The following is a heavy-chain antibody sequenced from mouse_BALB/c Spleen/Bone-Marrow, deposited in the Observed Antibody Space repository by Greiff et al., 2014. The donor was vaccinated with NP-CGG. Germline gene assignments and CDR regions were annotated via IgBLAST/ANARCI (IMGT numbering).Heavy chain of an antibody. CDR2: ISSGSSTI. Sequence: DVQLQESGGGLVQPGVSRKLSCAASGSTFSSFGMHWVRQAPEKGLEWVAYISSGSSTIYYADTVKGRFTISRDNPKNTLLLQMTSLRSEDTAMYYCARGGNFAWFAYWGQGTLVTVSA. V-gene: IGHV5-17*02. D-gene: IGHD2-1*01. CDR3: ARGGNFAWFAY. J-gene: IGHJ3*01. CDR1: GSTFSSFG.